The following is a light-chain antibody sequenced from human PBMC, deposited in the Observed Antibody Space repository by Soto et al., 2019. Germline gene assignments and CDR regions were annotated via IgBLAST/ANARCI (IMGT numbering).Light chain of an antibody. CDR3: QQYGSSVRT. V-gene: IGKV3-20*01. J-gene: IGKJ1*01. CDR1: QSVNSGS. CDR2: GAT. Sequence: DIALTQSPATLSLSPGDRAILSCRASQSVNSGSLAWYQQRPGQAPRLLIYGATIRATGIPEKFSCSGSGTDFTLTISRLEPEDFAVYYCQQYGSSVRTFGQGTKVEIK.